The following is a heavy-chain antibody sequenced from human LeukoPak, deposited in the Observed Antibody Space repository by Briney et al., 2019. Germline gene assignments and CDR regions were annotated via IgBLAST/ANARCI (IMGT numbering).Heavy chain of an antibody. D-gene: IGHD2-2*01. J-gene: IGHJ4*02. CDR2: IRYDGSNK. Sequence: PGGSLRLSCAASGFTFSSYGMHWVRQAPGKGLEWVAFIRYDGSNKYYADSVKGRFTISRDNAKNSLYLQMNSLRAEDTAVYYCARDLGYCSTTTCSLALDYWGQGTLVTVSS. CDR1: GFTFSSYG. CDR3: ARDLGYCSTTTCSLALDY. V-gene: IGHV3-30*02.